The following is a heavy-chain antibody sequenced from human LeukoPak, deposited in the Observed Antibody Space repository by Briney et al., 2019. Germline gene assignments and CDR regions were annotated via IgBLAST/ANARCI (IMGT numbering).Heavy chain of an antibody. CDR2: INPSGGST. D-gene: IGHD5-24*01. CDR3: ARDLKRWLQSDAFAI. V-gene: IGHV1-46*03. J-gene: IGHJ3*02. Sequence: GASVKVSCKASGYTFTSYYMHWVRQAPGQGLEWMGIINPSGGSTSYAQKFQGRVTMTRDTSTSTVYMELSSLRSEDTAVYYCARDLKRWLQSDAFAIWGQGTMVTVSS. CDR1: GYTFTSYY.